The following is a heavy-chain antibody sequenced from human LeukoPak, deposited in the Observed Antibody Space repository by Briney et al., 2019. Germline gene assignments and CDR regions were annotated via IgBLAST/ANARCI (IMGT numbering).Heavy chain of an antibody. Sequence: GGSLRLSCAASGFTFSSYAMNWVRQAPGKGLEWVAVISYDGSNKYYADSVKGRFTISRDNSKNTLYLQMNSLRAEDTAVYYCARDRIQLWRDDAFDIWGQGTMVTVSS. CDR3: ARDRIQLWRDDAFDI. CDR1: GFTFSSYA. J-gene: IGHJ3*02. CDR2: ISYDGSNK. D-gene: IGHD5-18*01. V-gene: IGHV3-30-3*01.